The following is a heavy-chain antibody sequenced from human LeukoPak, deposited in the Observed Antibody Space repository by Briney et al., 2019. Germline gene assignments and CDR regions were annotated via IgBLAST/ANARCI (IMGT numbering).Heavy chain of an antibody. J-gene: IGHJ3*02. CDR2: INSDGSST. V-gene: IGHV3-74*01. Sequence: GGSLRLSCAASGFTFSTYWMHWVRQAPGKGLVWVSRINSDGSSTSYADSVKGRFTISRDNSKNTLYLQMNSLRAEDTAVYYCAKDHGIAARPAGAFDIWGQGTMVTVSS. D-gene: IGHD6-6*01. CDR3: AKDHGIAARPAGAFDI. CDR1: GFTFSTYW.